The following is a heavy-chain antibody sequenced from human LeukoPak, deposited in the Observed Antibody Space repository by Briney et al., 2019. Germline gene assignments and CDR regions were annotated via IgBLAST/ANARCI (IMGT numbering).Heavy chain of an antibody. Sequence: GGSLRLSCAASGFTFSSYSINWVRQSPGKGLEWISYISSSGSAIFYEDSVKGRFTISRDNAKNSLYLQMSSLRAEDTAVYYCASRVGALEYWGQGTLVTVSS. CDR3: ASRVGALEY. V-gene: IGHV3-48*01. D-gene: IGHD1-26*01. CDR2: ISSSGSAI. J-gene: IGHJ4*02. CDR1: GFTFSSYS.